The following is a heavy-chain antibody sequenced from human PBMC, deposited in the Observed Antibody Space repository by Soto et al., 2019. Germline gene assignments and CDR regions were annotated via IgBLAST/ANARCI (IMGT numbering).Heavy chain of an antibody. CDR1: GFTFSDYY. Sequence: GGSLRLSCAASGFTFSDYYMSWIRQAPGKGLEWVSYISSSGSTIYYADSVKGRFTISRDNAKNSLYLQMNSLRAEDTAVYYCARVHDYIWGSYRYFDYWGQGTLVTVSS. D-gene: IGHD3-16*02. CDR3: ARVHDYIWGSYRYFDY. V-gene: IGHV3-11*01. CDR2: ISSSGSTI. J-gene: IGHJ4*02.